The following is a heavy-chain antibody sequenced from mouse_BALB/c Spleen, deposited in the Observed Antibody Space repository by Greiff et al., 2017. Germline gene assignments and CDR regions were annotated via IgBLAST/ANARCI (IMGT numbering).Heavy chain of an antibody. CDR1: GYSFTGYN. J-gene: IGHJ2*01. CDR3: ARWNGYSYYFDY. V-gene: IGHV1-39*01. Sequence: EVKLVESGPELEKPGASVKISCKASGYSFTGYNMNWVKQSNGKSLEWIGNIDPYYGGTSYNQKFKGKATLTVDKSSSTAYMQLKSLTSEDSAVYYCARWNGYSYYFDYWGQGTTLTVSS. D-gene: IGHD2-3*01. CDR2: IDPYYGGT.